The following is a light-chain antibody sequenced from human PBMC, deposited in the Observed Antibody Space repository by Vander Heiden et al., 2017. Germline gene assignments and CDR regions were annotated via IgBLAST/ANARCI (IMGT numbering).Light chain of an antibody. J-gene: IGLJ3*02. Sequence: QSVLTQPPSASGTPGQRVTISCSGRSSNLGSNTVTWYQQPPGTAPNLLIYSNNQRPSGVPDRFSGSKSGTSASLAISGLQAEEEADYYCAAWDDSRNGPVFGGGTKLTVL. CDR2: SNN. CDR3: AAWDDSRNGPV. V-gene: IGLV1-44*01. CDR1: SSNLGSNT.